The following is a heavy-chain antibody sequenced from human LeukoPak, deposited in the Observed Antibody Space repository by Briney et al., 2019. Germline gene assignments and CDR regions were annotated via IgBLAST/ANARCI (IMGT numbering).Heavy chain of an antibody. Sequence: PSETLSLTCAVYGGSFSGYYWSWIRQPPGKGLEWIGEINHSGSTNYNPSLKSRVTISVDTSKNQFSLKLSSVTAADTAVYYCARETNGSGNTHSKQRRLIGLQHVDYWGQGTLVTVSS. J-gene: IGHJ4*02. CDR2: INHSGST. CDR1: GGSFSGYY. D-gene: IGHD3-10*01. CDR3: ARETNGSGNTHSKQRRLIGLQHVDY. V-gene: IGHV4-34*01.